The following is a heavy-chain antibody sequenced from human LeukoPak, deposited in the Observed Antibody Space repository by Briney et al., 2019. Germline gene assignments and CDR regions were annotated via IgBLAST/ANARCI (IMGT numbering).Heavy chain of an antibody. CDR2: INPYNGNT. V-gene: IGHV1-18*01. Sequence: ASVKVSCKASGYTFSSYGFSWVRQAPGQGLEWMGWINPYNGNTNYAQKLQGRVTLTTDTSTSTAYMELRSLISDDTAVYYCARNSNPYSSSSRFGAFDIWGQGTMVTVSS. J-gene: IGHJ3*02. CDR1: GYTFSSYG. D-gene: IGHD6-6*01. CDR3: ARNSNPYSSSSRFGAFDI.